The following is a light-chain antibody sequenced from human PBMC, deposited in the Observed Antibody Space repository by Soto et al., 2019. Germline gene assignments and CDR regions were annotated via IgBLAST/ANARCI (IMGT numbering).Light chain of an antibody. CDR3: QRYGSPVN. CDR1: QSVSSNF. J-gene: IGKJ2*01. Sequence: EIVLTQSPGTLSLSPGERATLSCRASQSVSSNFLAWYQQKPGQAPRLLIYGASTRATGIPDRFSGSGSGTDFTLTISRLEPEEFAVYYCQRYGSPVNFVQGTKLEIQ. CDR2: GAS. V-gene: IGKV3-20*01.